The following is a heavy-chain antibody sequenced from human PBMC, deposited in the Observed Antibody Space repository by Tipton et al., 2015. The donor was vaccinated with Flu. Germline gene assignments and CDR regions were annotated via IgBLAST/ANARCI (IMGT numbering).Heavy chain of an antibody. V-gene: IGHV3-23*01. CDR1: GFTFSSYA. J-gene: IGHJ5*02. CDR2: ISGSGGST. Sequence: AVPGFTFSSYAMSWVRQAPGKGLEWVSAISGSGGSTYYADSVKGRFTISRDNSKNTLYLQMNSLRAEDTAVYYCAKDRPPQRWLQFGWFDPWGQGTLVTVSS. D-gene: IGHD5-24*01. CDR3: AKDRPPQRWLQFGWFDP.